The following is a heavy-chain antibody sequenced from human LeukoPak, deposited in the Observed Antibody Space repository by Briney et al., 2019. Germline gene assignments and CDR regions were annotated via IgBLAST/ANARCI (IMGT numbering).Heavy chain of an antibody. J-gene: IGHJ6*03. V-gene: IGHV3-21*01. CDR1: GFTFSSYS. D-gene: IGHD2-2*01. Sequence: PGGSLRLSCAASGFTFSSYSMNWVRQAPGKGLEWVSSISSSSSYIYYADSVKGRFTISRDNSKNTLYLQMNSLRAEDTAVYYCASTYCSSTSCSIYYYYYMDVWGKGTTVTISS. CDR2: ISSSSSYI. CDR3: ASTYCSSTSCSIYYYYYMDV.